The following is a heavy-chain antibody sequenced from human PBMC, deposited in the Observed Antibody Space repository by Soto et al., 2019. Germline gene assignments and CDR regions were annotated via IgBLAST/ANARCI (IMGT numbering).Heavy chain of an antibody. CDR2: INHSGST. D-gene: IGHD3-9*01. CDR3: ARGGPLRYFDWLPNNWFDP. V-gene: IGHV4-34*01. J-gene: IGHJ5*02. Sequence: LSLTCAVYGGSFSGYYWSWIRQPPGKGLGWIGEINHSGSTNYNPSLKSRVTISVDTSKNQFSLKLSSVTAADTAVYYCARGGPLRYFDWLPNNWFDPWGQGTLVTVSS. CDR1: GGSFSGYY.